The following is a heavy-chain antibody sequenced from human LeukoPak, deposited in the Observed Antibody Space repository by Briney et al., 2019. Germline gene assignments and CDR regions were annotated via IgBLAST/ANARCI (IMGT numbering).Heavy chain of an antibody. J-gene: IGHJ4*02. Sequence: SETLSLTCTVSGDSISSSSHYCRWIRQSPGKGLEWIGAIFYSGITSYNPSLKSRVTISVDQAKNQFSLKLTSVTAADTAVYYCARQGIALVRGVKQYYFDYWGQGALVTVSS. V-gene: IGHV4-39*01. CDR2: IFYSGIT. D-gene: IGHD3-10*01. CDR3: ARQGIALVRGVKQYYFDY. CDR1: GDSISSSSHY.